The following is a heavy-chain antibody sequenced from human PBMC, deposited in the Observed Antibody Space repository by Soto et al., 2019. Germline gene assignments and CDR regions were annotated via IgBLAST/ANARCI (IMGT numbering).Heavy chain of an antibody. D-gene: IGHD6-13*01. V-gene: IGHV4-4*02. CDR1: AGSLSRSNW. CDR3: ARWEDGKAADGTGGFDY. J-gene: IGHJ4*02. Sequence: PSETLCLTCAVSAGSLSRSNWWRWVRQPPGKGLEWIGEIYHSGSTNYNPSLKSRVTISVDKSKNQFSLKLSSVTAADTAVYYCARWEDGKAADGTGGFDYWGQGPLVT. CDR2: IYHSGST.